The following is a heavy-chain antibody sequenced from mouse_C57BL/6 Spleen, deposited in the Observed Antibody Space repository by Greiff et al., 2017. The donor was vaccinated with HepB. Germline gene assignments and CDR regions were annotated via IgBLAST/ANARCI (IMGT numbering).Heavy chain of an antibody. V-gene: IGHV1-69*01. CDR1: GYTFTSYW. Sequence: QVQLQQPGAELVMPGASVKLSCKASGYTFTSYWMHWVKQRPGQGLEWIGEIDPSDSYTNYNQKFKGKSTLTVDKSSSTAYMHLSSLTSEDSAVYYCARRYYGSYYFDYWGQGTTLTVSS. J-gene: IGHJ2*01. CDR3: ARRYYGSYYFDY. CDR2: IDPSDSYT. D-gene: IGHD1-1*01.